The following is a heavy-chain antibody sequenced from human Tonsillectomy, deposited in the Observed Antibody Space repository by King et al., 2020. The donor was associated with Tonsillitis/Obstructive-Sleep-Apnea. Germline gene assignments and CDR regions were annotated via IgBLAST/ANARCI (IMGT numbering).Heavy chain of an antibody. V-gene: IGHV4-39*01. CDR3: ATLVGAAPSWYFDL. CDR1: GASISRSSYY. D-gene: IGHD1-26*01. J-gene: IGHJ2*01. Sequence: MQLQESGPGLVKPSETLSLTCTVSGASISRSSYYWGWIRQPPGKGLEWIGSIYYSGSTYYNPSLKSRVTISVDTSKNQVSLKGNYVTAADTAVYYCATLVGAAPSWYFDLWGRGTLVTVSS. CDR2: IYYSGST.